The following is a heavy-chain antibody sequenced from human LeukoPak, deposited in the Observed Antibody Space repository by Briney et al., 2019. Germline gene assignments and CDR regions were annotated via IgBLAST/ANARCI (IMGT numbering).Heavy chain of an antibody. Sequence: PGGSLRLSCVASGFTVTDSYMAWIRQAPGKGLEWVSFITSGGDAIYYADSVKGRFSISRDNVKKSLYLQMNSLRAEDTAVYYCAIMRWDYCTNTNCYSWFDPWGQGTLVTVSS. CDR2: ITSGGDAI. CDR3: AIMRWDYCTNTNCYSWFDP. D-gene: IGHD2-2*01. CDR1: GFTVTDSY. J-gene: IGHJ5*02. V-gene: IGHV3-11*04.